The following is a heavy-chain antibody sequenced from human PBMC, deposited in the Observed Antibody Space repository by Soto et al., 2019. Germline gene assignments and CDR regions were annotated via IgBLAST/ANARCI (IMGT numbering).Heavy chain of an antibody. CDR1: GFTVSGIY. CDR2: ISGSGGST. Sequence: GGSLRLSCAASGFTVSGIYMSWVRQGPGKGLEWVSAISGSGGSTYYADSVKGRFTISRDNSKNTLYLQMNSLRAEDTAVYYCAKDNRRDGYNYRYFDYWGHGTLVTLSS. V-gene: IGHV3-23*01. CDR3: AKDNRRDGYNYRYFDY. D-gene: IGHD5-12*01. J-gene: IGHJ4*01.